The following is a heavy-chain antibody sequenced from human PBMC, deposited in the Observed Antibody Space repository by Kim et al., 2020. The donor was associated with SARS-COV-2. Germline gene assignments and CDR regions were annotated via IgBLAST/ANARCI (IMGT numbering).Heavy chain of an antibody. V-gene: IGHV3-23*01. Sequence: AESVKGRFPISRGNSKNALYLQMNSLRAEDTAVYYCAKGRVVPAAYYFDYWGQGTLVTVSS. CDR3: AKGRVVPAAYYFDY. J-gene: IGHJ4*02. D-gene: IGHD2-2*01.